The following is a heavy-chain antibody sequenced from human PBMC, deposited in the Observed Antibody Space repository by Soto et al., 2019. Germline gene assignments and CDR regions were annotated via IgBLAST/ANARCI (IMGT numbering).Heavy chain of an antibody. D-gene: IGHD3-22*01. Sequence: GGSLRLSCAASGFTFNSYVMTWVRQAPGKGLEWVSSISGSAGTTFYTDSVKGRFTVSRDTSKNKLYLQMNNLRADDTAEYYCARTFYSASGGYYYCGQGA. V-gene: IGHV3-23*01. CDR1: GFTFNSYV. CDR3: ARTFYSASGGYYY. J-gene: IGHJ4*02. CDR2: ISGSAGTT.